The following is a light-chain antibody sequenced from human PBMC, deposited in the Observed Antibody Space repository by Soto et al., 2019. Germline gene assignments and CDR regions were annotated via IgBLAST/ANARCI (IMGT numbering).Light chain of an antibody. V-gene: IGLV2-11*01. CDR2: DVS. J-gene: IGLJ1*01. CDR1: SSDVGGYNY. CDR3: CSYAGSPRYV. Sequence: QSALTQPRSVSGSPGQSVTISCTGTSSDVGGYNYVSWYQQHPGKAPKVMIYDVSERPSGVPDRFSGSKSGNTASLTISGLPAEDAAAYYCCSYAGSPRYVFGTGTKVTVL.